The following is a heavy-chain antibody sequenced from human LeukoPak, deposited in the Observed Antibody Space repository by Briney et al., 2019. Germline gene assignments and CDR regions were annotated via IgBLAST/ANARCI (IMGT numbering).Heavy chain of an antibody. D-gene: IGHD6-19*01. CDR3: ARGYSSGWYVSGGYYGMDV. V-gene: IGHV3-33*01. J-gene: IGHJ6*02. CDR1: GFTFSSYG. CDR2: IWYDGSNK. Sequence: GRSLRLSCAASGFTFSSYGMHWVRQAPGKGLEWVAVIWYDGSNKYYADSVKGRFTISRDNSKNTLYLQMNSLRAEDTAVYYCARGYSSGWYVSGGYYGMDVWGQGTTVTVSS.